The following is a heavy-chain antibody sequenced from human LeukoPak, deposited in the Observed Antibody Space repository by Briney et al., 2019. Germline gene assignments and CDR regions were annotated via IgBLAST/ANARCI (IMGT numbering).Heavy chain of an antibody. V-gene: IGHV3-74*01. J-gene: IGHJ4*02. CDR2: INSDGSST. Sequence: GGSLRLSCAASGFTFDDYAMHWVRQAPGKGLVWVSRINSDGSSTSYADSAKGRFTISRDNAKNTLYLQMNSLRAEDTAVYYCASTGSSLYYDFWSGSLSHWGQGTLVTVS. CDR1: GFTFDDYA. CDR3: ASTGSSLYYDFWSGSLSH. D-gene: IGHD3-3*01.